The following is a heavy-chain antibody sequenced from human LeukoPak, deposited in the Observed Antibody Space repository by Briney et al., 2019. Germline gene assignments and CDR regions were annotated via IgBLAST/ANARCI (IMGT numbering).Heavy chain of an antibody. D-gene: IGHD1-1*01. V-gene: IGHV3-30*03. CDR3: ARTGYFNNWFAP. CDR1: GLFFNTFG. CDR2: LSKDGSHE. Sequence: GGSLRLSCKAPGLFFNTFGMTWLRQAPDKGREWVALLSKDGSHEYYADSVKGRFTVSRDNSKNTLFLQMDSLGAEDTAVYYCARTGYFNNWFAPWGQGTLVTVSS. J-gene: IGHJ5*02.